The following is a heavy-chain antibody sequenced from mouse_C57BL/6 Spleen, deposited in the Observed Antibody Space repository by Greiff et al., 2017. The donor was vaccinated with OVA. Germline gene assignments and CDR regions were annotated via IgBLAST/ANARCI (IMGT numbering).Heavy chain of an antibody. V-gene: IGHV10-3*01. J-gene: IGHJ4*01. Sequence: EVHLVESGGGLVQPKGSLKLSCAASGFTFNTYAMHWVRQAPGTGLEWVARIRSKSSNYATYYADSVKDRYTISRDDSQSMLYLQRNNLKTEDTAMYYCVRDWPDGYYADYAMDYWGQGTSVTVSS. D-gene: IGHD2-3*01. CDR3: VRDWPDGYYADYAMDY. CDR2: IRSKSSNYAT. CDR1: GFTFNTYA.